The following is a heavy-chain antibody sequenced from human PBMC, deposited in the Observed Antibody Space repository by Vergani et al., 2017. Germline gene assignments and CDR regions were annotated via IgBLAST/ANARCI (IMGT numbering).Heavy chain of an antibody. D-gene: IGHD6-19*01. CDR2: MYPGDSDT. CDR1: GYSFTNYC. Sequence: EVQLVQSGAEVKKTGEPLKISCKGSGYSFTNYCIGWLRQMPGNGLEWMGIMYPGDSDTRYSPSFQGQLTISVDKSISTAYLQWSSLKASDTAMYYCARLLIRYSSGDDAFDIWDQGTMVTVSS. V-gene: IGHV5-51*01. J-gene: IGHJ3*02. CDR3: ARLLIRYSSGDDAFDI.